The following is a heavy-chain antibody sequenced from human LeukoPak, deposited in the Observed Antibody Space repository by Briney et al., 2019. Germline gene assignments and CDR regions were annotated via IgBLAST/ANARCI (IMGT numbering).Heavy chain of an antibody. V-gene: IGHV3-30*18. CDR1: GFTFSSFF. J-gene: IGHJ4*02. CDR2: MSDDGSKK. CDR3: AKTTHDSSGYYYFGY. D-gene: IGHD3-22*01. Sequence: GRSLRLSCAASGFTFSSFFMHWVRLAPGKGLEWVAVMSDDGSKKYYANSVKGRFTISRDNSKNTLYLQMNSLRAEDTAVYYCAKTTHDSSGYYYFGYWGQGTLVTVSS.